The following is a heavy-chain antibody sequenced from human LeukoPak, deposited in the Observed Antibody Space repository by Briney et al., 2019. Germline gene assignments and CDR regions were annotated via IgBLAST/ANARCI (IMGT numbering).Heavy chain of an antibody. V-gene: IGHV1-2*02. CDR1: GYTFTGYY. D-gene: IGHD3-22*01. J-gene: IGHJ4*02. CDR2: INPNRGGT. CDR3: ARELSGMIVVAFGY. Sequence: ASVKVSCKASGYTFTGYYMHWVRQAPGQGLEWMGWINPNRGGTNYAQKFQGRVTMTRDTSISTAYMELSRLRSDDTAVYYCARELSGMIVVAFGYWGQGTLVTVSS.